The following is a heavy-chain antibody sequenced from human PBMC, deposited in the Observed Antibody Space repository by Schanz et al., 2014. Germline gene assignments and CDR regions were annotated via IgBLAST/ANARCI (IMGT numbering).Heavy chain of an antibody. CDR1: EFTFSTDA. CDR2: ISASGGDT. J-gene: IGHJ4*02. CDR3: ARKVVATIGGYYDN. D-gene: IGHD5-12*01. Sequence: VQLVESGGGVVQPGRSLRLSCAASEFTFSTDAMSWVRQAPGKGLEWLSVISASGGDTYYADSVKSRFTISRDNSKNTLFLQMNSLRAEDTAVYYCARKVVATIGGYYDNWGQGTLVIVSS. V-gene: IGHV3-23*04.